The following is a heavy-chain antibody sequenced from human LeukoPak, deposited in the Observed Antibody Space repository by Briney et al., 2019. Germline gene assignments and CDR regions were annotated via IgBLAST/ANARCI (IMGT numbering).Heavy chain of an antibody. Sequence: GGSLRLSCAAAGFSFSSYVMHWVRQAPGKGLEWVAVITYDGGNKYYADSVKGRFTISRDNSKNTLYVQMNSLRAEDTAVYYCARTYYYDSSGYYSGVDWYFDLWGRGTLVTVSS. CDR3: ARTYYYDSSGYYSGVDWYFDL. J-gene: IGHJ2*01. CDR2: ITYDGGNK. V-gene: IGHV3-30-3*01. D-gene: IGHD3-22*01. CDR1: GFSFSSYV.